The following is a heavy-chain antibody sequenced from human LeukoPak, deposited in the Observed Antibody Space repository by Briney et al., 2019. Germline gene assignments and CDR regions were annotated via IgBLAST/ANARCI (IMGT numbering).Heavy chain of an antibody. CDR3: ASMLASNWFDP. D-gene: IGHD2-8*01. CDR2: IYYSGST. CDR1: GGSISSSSYY. Sequence: SETLSLTCTVSGGSISSSSYYWGWIRQPPGKGLEWIGSIYYSGSTYYNPSLKSRVTISVDTSKNQFSLKLSSVTAADTAVYYCASMLASNWFDPWGQGTLVTVSS. V-gene: IGHV4-39*07. J-gene: IGHJ5*02.